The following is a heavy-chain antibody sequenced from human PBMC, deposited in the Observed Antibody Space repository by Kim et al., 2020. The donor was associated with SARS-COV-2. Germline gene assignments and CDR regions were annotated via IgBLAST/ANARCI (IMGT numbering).Heavy chain of an antibody. CDR3: ASLGDDYSNYVGYYYYGMDV. CDR1: GYTFTGYY. J-gene: IGHJ6*02. Sequence: ASVKVSCKASGYTFTGYYMHWVRQAPGQGLEWMGWINPNSGGTNYAQKFQGRVTMTRDTSISTAYMELSRLRSDDTAVYYCASLGDDYSNYVGYYYYGMDVWGQGTTVTVSS. CDR2: INPNSGGT. V-gene: IGHV1-2*02. D-gene: IGHD4-4*01.